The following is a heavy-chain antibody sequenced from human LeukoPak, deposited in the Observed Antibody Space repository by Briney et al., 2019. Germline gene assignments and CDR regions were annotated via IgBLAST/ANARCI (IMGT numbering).Heavy chain of an antibody. CDR3: ARRYYYDSSGYYLDY. D-gene: IGHD3-22*01. V-gene: IGHV5-51*01. J-gene: IGHJ4*02. CDR1: GYSFTSYW. Sequence: GESLKISCKGSGYSFTSYWIGWVRQMPGKGLEWMGIIYPGDSDIRYSPSFQGQVTISADKSISTAYLQWSSLKASDTAMYFCARRYYYDSSGYYLDYWGQGTLVTVSS. CDR2: IYPGDSDI.